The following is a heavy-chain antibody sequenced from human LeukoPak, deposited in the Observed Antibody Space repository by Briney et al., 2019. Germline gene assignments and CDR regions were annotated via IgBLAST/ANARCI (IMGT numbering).Heavy chain of an antibody. CDR2: IFYSGST. CDR1: GGSISTANYY. V-gene: IGHV4-39*01. J-gene: IGHJ4*02. D-gene: IGHD6-13*01. Sequence: SETLSLTCTVSGGSISTANYYWGWIRQPPGKGLEWIGSIFYSGSTYYNPSLKSRVTISVDTSKTQFSLKLSSVTAADTAVYYCAKQQLVRCFDYWGQGTLVTVSS. CDR3: AKQQLVRCFDY.